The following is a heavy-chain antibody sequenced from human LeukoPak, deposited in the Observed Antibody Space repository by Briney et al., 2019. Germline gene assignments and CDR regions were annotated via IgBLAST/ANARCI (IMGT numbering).Heavy chain of an antibody. V-gene: IGHV1-18*01. CDR2: ISAYNGHT. CDR1: GYTFTNYG. D-gene: IGHD5-12*01. J-gene: IGHJ5*02. Sequence: ASVKVSCKASGYTFTNYGIGWVRRAPGQGLEWMGWISAYNGHTNYAQKFQGRVTMTTDTSTSTAYMELRSLRSDDTAIYYCARALYSDYYSYLNWFDPWGQGTLVTVSS. CDR3: ARALYSDYYSYLNWFDP.